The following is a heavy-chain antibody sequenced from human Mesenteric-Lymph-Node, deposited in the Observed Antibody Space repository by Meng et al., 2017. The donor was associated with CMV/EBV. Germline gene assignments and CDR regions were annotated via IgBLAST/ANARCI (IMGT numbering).Heavy chain of an antibody. J-gene: IGHJ5*02. CDR3: ARGVGTVTLFGVVITKTNWFDP. D-gene: IGHD3-3*01. Sequence: SETLSLTCTVSGDSISSSSNYWGWIRQPPGKGLEWIGTSYYSGSTYYNPSLKSRVAISVDTSKNQFSLKLNSVTAADTAVYYCARGVGTVTLFGVVITKTNWFDPWGQGTLVTVSS. CDR1: GDSISSSSNY. CDR2: SYYSGST. V-gene: IGHV4-39*07.